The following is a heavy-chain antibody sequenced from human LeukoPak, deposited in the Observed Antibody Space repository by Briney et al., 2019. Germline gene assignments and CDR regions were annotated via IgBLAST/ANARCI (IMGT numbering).Heavy chain of an antibody. CDR1: GYIFTSFG. CDR2: ISAYNGNT. Sequence: ASVKVSCKASGYIFTSFGFSWVRQAPGQGLEWMGWISAYNGNTNYAQEFQGRVTMTTDTSTSTAYMELRSLRSDDSAVYYCARADNRIVAVTADTYDYWGQGTRVTVSS. J-gene: IGHJ4*02. CDR3: ARADNRIVAVTADTYDY. D-gene: IGHD2-21*02. V-gene: IGHV1-18*01.